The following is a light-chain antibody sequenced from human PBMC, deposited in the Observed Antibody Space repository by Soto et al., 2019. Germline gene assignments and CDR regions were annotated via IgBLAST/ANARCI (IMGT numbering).Light chain of an antibody. Sequence: DLQMTQSPSAMSASVGDRVTITCRASQAISHYLAWFHQRPGKGPKRLIYGASTLESGVPSRFSGSGSGTQFTLTISSHQPEDFGTDYCLQHNTYPLWFGGGTKVE. CDR2: GAS. J-gene: IGKJ4*02. CDR1: QAISHY. V-gene: IGKV1-17*03. CDR3: LQHNTYPLW.